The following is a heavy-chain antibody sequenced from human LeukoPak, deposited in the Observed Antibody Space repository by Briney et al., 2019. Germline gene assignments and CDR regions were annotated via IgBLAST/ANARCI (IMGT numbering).Heavy chain of an antibody. CDR2: VNRDGRET. V-gene: IGHV3-7*03. CDR3: ARNNGMDV. CDR1: GFALSSHW. Sequence: GGSLRLSCAASGFALSSHWMTWVRQVPGRGREWVANVNRDGRETYYLDSVKGRFTISKDTAKNSLYLQMNSLSAEDTALYHCARNNGMDVWGQGTTVIVSS. J-gene: IGHJ6*02.